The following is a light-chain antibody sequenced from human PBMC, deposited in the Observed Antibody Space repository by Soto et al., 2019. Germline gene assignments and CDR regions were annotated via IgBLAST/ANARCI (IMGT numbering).Light chain of an antibody. CDR1: QTFNNY. CDR2: AAT. CDR3: QQSYTSQQT. V-gene: IGKV1-39*01. Sequence: DIQMPQSPSSLSASVGDTVSITCRAGQTFNNYLNWYQHTPGKVPKLLIYAATALQSGVPSRFRASASGTDVTLTIINVQPEDCGTYYCQQSYTSQQTFGQGTKLEI. J-gene: IGKJ2*01.